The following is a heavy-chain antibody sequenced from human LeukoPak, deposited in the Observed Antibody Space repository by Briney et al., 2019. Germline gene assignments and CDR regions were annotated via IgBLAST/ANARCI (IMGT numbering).Heavy chain of an antibody. CDR3: ARDRKRYSSGWYTDY. V-gene: IGHV3-30-3*01. CDR1: GFTFSNYA. D-gene: IGHD6-19*01. Sequence: GGSLRLSCAASGFTFSNYAIHWVRQAPGKGLEWVAVISYDGSNKYYADSVKGRFTISRDNSKNTLYLQMNSLRAEDTAVYYCARDRKRYSSGWYTDYWGQGTLVTVSS. J-gene: IGHJ4*02. CDR2: ISYDGSNK.